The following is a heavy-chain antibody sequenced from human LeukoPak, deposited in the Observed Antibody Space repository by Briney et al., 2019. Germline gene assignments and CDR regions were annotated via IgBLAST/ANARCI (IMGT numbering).Heavy chain of an antibody. CDR1: GGTFSSYA. J-gene: IGHJ3*02. V-gene: IGHV1-69*13. D-gene: IGHD6-13*01. CDR2: IIPIFGTA. CDR3: ASRHPIAAAALDAFDI. Sequence: SVKVSCKASGGTFSSYAISWVRQAPGQGLEWMGGIIPIFGTANYAQKFQGRVTITADESTSTAYMELSSLRSEDTAVYYCASRHPIAAAALDAFDIWDQGTMVTVSS.